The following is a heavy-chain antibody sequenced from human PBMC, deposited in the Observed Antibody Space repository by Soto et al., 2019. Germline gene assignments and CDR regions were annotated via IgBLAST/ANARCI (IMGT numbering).Heavy chain of an antibody. Sequence: GGSLRLSCAASGFTFSSYSMNWVRQAPGKGLEWVSYISSSSNSIYYADSVKGRFTISRDNAKNSLHLQMNSLRAEDTAVYYCAKDQITMVRGSAFDYWGQGTLVTVSS. CDR3: AKDQITMVRGSAFDY. J-gene: IGHJ4*02. CDR2: ISSSSNSI. D-gene: IGHD3-10*01. CDR1: GFTFSSYS. V-gene: IGHV3-48*01.